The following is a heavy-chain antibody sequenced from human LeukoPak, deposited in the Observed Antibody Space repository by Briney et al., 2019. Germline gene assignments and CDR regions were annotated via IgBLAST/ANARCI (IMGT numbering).Heavy chain of an antibody. V-gene: IGHV4-34*01. D-gene: IGHD3/OR15-3a*01. J-gene: IGHJ4*02. CDR1: GGSFSGYY. CDR3: ARSGKSPPTRSYTSDY. Sequence: RTSETLSLTCAVYGGSFSGYYWSWIRQPPGKGLEWIGEINHSGSTNYNPSLKSRVTISVDTSKNQFSLKLSSVTAADTAVYYCARSGKSPPTRSYTSDYWGQGTLVTVSS. CDR2: INHSGST.